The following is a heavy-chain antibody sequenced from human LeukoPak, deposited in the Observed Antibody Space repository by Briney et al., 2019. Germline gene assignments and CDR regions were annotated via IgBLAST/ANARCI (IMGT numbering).Heavy chain of an antibody. D-gene: IGHD5-12*01. J-gene: IGHJ6*02. Sequence: SETLSLTCTVSGGSVSSGSYYWSWIRQPPGKGLEWIGYIYYSGSTNYSPSLKSRVTISVDTSKNQFSLKLSSVTAADTAVYYCAREFSGYDYHHYYCYGMDVWGQGTTVTVSS. CDR3: AREFSGYDYHHYYCYGMDV. CDR1: GGSVSSGSYY. V-gene: IGHV4-61*01. CDR2: IYYSGST.